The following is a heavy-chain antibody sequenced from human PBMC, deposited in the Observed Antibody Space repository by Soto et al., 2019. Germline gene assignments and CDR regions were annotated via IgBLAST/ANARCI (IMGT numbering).Heavy chain of an antibody. CDR3: AKDNRGDYDFWSGYRRPGMDV. CDR1: GFTFSSYA. Sequence: GGSLRLSCAASGFTFSSYAMSWVRQAPGKGLEWVSAISGSGGSTYYADSVKGRFTISRDNSKNTLYLQMNSLRAEDTAVYYCAKDNRGDYDFWSGYRRPGMDVWGQGTTVTVSS. V-gene: IGHV3-23*01. J-gene: IGHJ6*02. CDR2: ISGSGGST. D-gene: IGHD3-3*01.